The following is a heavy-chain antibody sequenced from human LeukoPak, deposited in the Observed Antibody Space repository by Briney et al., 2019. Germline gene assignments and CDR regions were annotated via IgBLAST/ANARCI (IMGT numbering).Heavy chain of an antibody. Sequence: SQTLSLTCAISGDSVSSNSAAWNWIRQSPSRGLEWLGRTYYRSKWYYDYAVAVKSRISINPDTSKNQFSLQLSSVTPEDTAVYYCTRDPVGGSTIFDYWGQGTLVTVSS. J-gene: IGHJ4*02. CDR2: TYYRSKWYY. CDR3: TRDPVGGSTIFDY. CDR1: GDSVSSNSAA. V-gene: IGHV6-1*01. D-gene: IGHD1-26*01.